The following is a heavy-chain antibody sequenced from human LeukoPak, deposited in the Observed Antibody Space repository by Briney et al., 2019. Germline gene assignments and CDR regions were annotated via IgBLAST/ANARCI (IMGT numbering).Heavy chain of an antibody. J-gene: IGHJ4*02. D-gene: IGHD6-13*01. CDR2: IYPGDSDT. Sequence: GEPLKISCKGSGYSFTSYWIGWVRQLPGKGLEWMGIIYPGDSDTRYSPSFQGQVTISADKSISTAYLQWSSLKASDTAMYYCARIDSMAAGTEYYFDYWGQGALVTVSS. V-gene: IGHV5-51*01. CDR3: ARIDSMAAGTEYYFDY. CDR1: GYSFTSYW.